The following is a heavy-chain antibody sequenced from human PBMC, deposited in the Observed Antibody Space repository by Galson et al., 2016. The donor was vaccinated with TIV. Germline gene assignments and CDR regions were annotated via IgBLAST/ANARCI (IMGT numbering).Heavy chain of an antibody. D-gene: IGHD3-3*01. V-gene: IGHV3-74*01. J-gene: IGHJ5*02. Sequence: SLRLSCAASGFNFDDYDMTWVRQGPGKGLLWVSHINRDGSNTSYADSVKGRFTISRDNAKNMVYLQMNSLSGEDTAVYYCARMDYDFWSGSNPGWWFDPWGQGTQVTVSS. CDR3: ARMDYDFWSGSNPGWWFDP. CDR1: GFNFDDYD. CDR2: INRDGSNT.